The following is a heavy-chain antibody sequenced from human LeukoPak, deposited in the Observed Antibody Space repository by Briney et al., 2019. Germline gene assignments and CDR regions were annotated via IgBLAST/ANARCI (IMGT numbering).Heavy chain of an antibody. CDR1: GFTFSSYE. CDR2: ISSSSAI. V-gene: IGHV3-48*03. Sequence: GGSLRLSCAASGFTFSSYEMNWVRQAPGKGLEWVSYISSSSAIYYAGSVKGRFTISRDNAKNSLYLQMNSLRAEDTAVYYCVRFGSRWFLDYWGQGTLVTVSS. J-gene: IGHJ4*02. CDR3: VRFGSRWFLDY. D-gene: IGHD6-13*01.